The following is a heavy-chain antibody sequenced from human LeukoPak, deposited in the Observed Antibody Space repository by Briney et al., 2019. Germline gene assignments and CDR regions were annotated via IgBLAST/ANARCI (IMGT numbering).Heavy chain of an antibody. CDR1: GGSISSSGYY. CDR2: IYYSGST. D-gene: IGHD2-21*01. CDR3: ARGSGGGGGPFDY. V-gene: IGHV4-39*07. Sequence: SETLSLTCTVSGGSISSSGYYWGWLRQPPGKGLEWIGSIYYSGSTYDNPSLRSRAIISLDTSKNQFSLKLTSVTAADTAVYYCARGSGGGGGPFDYWGQGTLVTVSS. J-gene: IGHJ4*02.